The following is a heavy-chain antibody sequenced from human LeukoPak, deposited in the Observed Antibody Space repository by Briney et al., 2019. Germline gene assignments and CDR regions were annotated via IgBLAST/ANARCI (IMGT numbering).Heavy chain of an antibody. V-gene: IGHV4-34*01. CDR2: INHSGST. D-gene: IGHD3-22*01. Sequence: GSLRLSCAASGFTFSNAWMSWVRQAPGKGLEWIGEINHSGSTNYNPSLKSRVTISVDTSKNQFSLKLSSVTAADTAVYYCARGLEDYDSSGYYDYWGQGTLVTVSS. J-gene: IGHJ4*02. CDR3: ARGLEDYDSSGYYDY. CDR1: GFTFSNAW.